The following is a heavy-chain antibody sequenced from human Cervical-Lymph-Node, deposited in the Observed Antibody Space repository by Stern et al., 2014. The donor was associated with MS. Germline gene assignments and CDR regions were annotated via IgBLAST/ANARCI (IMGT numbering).Heavy chain of an antibody. D-gene: IGHD3-22*01. J-gene: IGHJ4*02. Sequence: MQLVESGGGVVQHGRSLRLSCAASGFTFSSYGMHWVRQAPGKGLEGVAVIWYDGSNKYYADSVKGRFTISRDNSKNTLYLQMNSLRAEDTAVYYCAREDTMIVVRDWGQGTLVTVSS. CDR1: GFTFSSYG. CDR3: AREDTMIVVRD. CDR2: IWYDGSNK. V-gene: IGHV3-33*01.